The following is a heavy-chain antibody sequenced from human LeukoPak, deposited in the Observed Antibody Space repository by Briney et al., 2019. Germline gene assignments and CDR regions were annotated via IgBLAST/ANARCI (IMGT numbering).Heavy chain of an antibody. Sequence: GGSLRLSCAASGFTFSSYWMSWVRQAPGKGLEWVANIKQDGSEKYYVGSVKGRFTISRDNAKNSLYLQMNSLRAEDTAVYYCASQASGGDRLFDYWGQGTLVTVSS. CDR3: ASQASGGDRLFDY. V-gene: IGHV3-7*01. J-gene: IGHJ4*02. D-gene: IGHD2-21*02. CDR1: GFTFSSYW. CDR2: IKQDGSEK.